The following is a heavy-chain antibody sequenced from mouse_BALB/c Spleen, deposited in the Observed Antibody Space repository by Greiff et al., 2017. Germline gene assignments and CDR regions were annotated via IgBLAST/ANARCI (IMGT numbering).Heavy chain of an antibody. CDR2: ISSGGST. V-gene: IGHV5-6-5*01. Sequence: EVHLVESGGGLVKPGGSLKLSCAASGFTFSSYAMSWVRQTPEKRLEWVASISSGGSTYYPDSVKGRFTISRDNARNILYLQMSSLRSEDTAMYYCARGEPYYAMDYWGQGTSVTVSS. J-gene: IGHJ4*01. CDR1: GFTFSSYA. CDR3: ARGEPYYAMDY.